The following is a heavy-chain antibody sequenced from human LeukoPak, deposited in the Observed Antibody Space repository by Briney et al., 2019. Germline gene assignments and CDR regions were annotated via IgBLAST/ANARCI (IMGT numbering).Heavy chain of an antibody. CDR2: LNWSGSST. Sequence: GGSLRLSCAASGFTFSSYGMSWVRQAPGKGLEWVSGLNWSGSSTGYADSVKGRFTISRDNAKNSLFVQMNSLRAEDTALYYCTRAAGYSYGCPLDYWGQGTLVTVSS. D-gene: IGHD5-18*01. J-gene: IGHJ4*02. CDR1: GFTFSSYG. V-gene: IGHV3-20*04. CDR3: TRAAGYSYGCPLDY.